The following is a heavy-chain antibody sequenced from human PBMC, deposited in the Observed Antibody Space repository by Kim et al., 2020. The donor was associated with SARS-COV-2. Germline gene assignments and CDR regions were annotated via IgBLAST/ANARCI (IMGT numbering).Heavy chain of an antibody. Sequence: GSTYYADSVKGRFTISRENSKNTLYLQMGSLGAEDTAVYYCVKAYGDYVKWGQGTLVTVSS. CDR3: VKAYGDYVK. D-gene: IGHD4-17*01. J-gene: IGHJ4*02. CDR2: GST. V-gene: IGHV3-64D*06.